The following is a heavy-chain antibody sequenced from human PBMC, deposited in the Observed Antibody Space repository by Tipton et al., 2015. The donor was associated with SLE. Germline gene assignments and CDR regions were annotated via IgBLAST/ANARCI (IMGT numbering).Heavy chain of an antibody. V-gene: IGHV3-48*03. D-gene: IGHD2-21*01. CDR3: ARHWYCVRYCASHFDS. J-gene: IGHJ4*02. Sequence: SLRLSCATSGFTFSSYEMIWVRQAPGKGLEWVSSITSAGAIYYADSVKDRFTISRDNGKNTLYLQMDSLRAEDTALYYCARHWYCVRYCASHFDSWGQGTLVTVSS. CDR2: ITSAGAI. CDR1: GFTFSSYE.